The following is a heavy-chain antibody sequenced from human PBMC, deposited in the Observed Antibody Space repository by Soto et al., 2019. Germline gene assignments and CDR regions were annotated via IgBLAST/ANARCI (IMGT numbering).Heavy chain of an antibody. CDR2: FSYDGIYK. V-gene: IGHV3-30-3*01. J-gene: IGHJ4*02. CDR3: AREGRNPSLRSSNCLDH. CDR1: GFNFSDYA. Sequence: QVQLAESGGGVVQPGRSLRLSCATSGFNFSDYAMHWVRQAPGKGPEYVAVFSYDGIYKFYADSVKGRFTISRDNSKNTLYLEMNTLRVEDTAVYFCAREGRNPSLRSSNCLDHWGQGTLVTFSS. D-gene: IGHD1-1*01.